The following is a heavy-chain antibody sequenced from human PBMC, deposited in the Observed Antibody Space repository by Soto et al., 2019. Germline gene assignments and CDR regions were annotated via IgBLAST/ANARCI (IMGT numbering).Heavy chain of an antibody. V-gene: IGHV1-18*04. J-gene: IGHJ4*02. D-gene: IGHD6-13*01. CDR2: ISAYNGNT. CDR1: GYTFTSYG. CDR3: ARDHPAAAGSYFDY. Sequence: GASVKVSCKASGYTFTSYGISWVRQAPGQGLEWMGWISAYNGNTNYAQKFQGRVTITADESTSTAYMELSSLRSEDTAVYYCARDHPAAAGSYFDYWGQGTLLTVSS.